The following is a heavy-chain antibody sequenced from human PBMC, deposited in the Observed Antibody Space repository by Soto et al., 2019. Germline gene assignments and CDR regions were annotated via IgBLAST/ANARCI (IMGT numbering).Heavy chain of an antibody. V-gene: IGHV3-7*01. J-gene: IGHJ3*02. Sequence: EVQLVESGGGLVQPGGSLILSCAASGFTFSSHWMSWVRQAPGKGLEWVANIKQDGSEKYYVDSVKGGFTISRDNAKNPLYLQLNSLRAEDTPVYYCARDIFCGRDCCYSVTFDIWGQGTMVIVSS. D-gene: IGHD2-15*01. CDR3: ARDIFCGRDCCYSVTFDI. CDR2: IKQDGSEK. CDR1: GFTFSSHW.